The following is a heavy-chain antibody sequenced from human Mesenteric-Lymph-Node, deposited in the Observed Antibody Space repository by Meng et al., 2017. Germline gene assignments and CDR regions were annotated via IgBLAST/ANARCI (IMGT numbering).Heavy chain of an antibody. CDR3: AKGPYGSGIWYFDY. Sequence: VSPRQGGAGPLKPWDTRSLTCAVDGGSYSCYYQSWIRPPPRKGLEWIGEINHSGSTNYNPSLKSRVTISVDTSKNQFSLKLSSVTAADTAVYYCAKGPYGSGIWYFDYWGQGTLVTVSS. J-gene: IGHJ4*02. CDR2: INHSGST. D-gene: IGHD3-10*01. CDR1: GGSYSCYY. V-gene: IGHV4-34*02.